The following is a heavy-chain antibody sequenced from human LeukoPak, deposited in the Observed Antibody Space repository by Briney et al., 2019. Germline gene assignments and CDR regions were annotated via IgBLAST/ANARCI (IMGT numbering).Heavy chain of an antibody. D-gene: IGHD2-15*01. J-gene: IGHJ3*02. CDR2: ISVYNGTT. V-gene: IGHV1-18*01. CDR1: GYTFTSYG. Sequence: ASVKVSCKASGYTFTSYGISWVRQAPGQGLEWMGWISVYNGTTNYAQKLQGRVTMTTDTSTSTAYMELRSLRSDDTAVYYCARDKDIVVVVAATLLLVRENYAFDIWGQGTMVTVSS. CDR3: ARDKDIVVVVAATLLLVRENYAFDI.